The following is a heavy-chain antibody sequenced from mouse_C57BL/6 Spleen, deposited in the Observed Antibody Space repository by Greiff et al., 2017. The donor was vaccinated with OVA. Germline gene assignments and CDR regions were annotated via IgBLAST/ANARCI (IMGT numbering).Heavy chain of an antibody. CDR2: IHPNSGST. Sequence: QVQLQQSGAELVKPGASVKLSCKASGYTFTSYWMHWVKQRPGQGLEWIGMIHPNSGSTNYNEKFKSKATLTVDKSSSTAYLQLSSLTSEDSAVYYCARGLLLWYFDVWGTGTTVTVSS. V-gene: IGHV1-64*01. D-gene: IGHD1-1*01. CDR1: GYTFTSYW. CDR3: ARGLLLWYFDV. J-gene: IGHJ1*03.